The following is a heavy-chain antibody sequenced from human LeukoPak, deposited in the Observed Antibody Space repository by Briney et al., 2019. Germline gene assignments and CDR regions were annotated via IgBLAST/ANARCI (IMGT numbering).Heavy chain of an antibody. V-gene: IGHV4-4*07. CDR3: ARDEYESSGYYYGDAFDV. CDR1: GGSISSYY. J-gene: IGHJ3*01. D-gene: IGHD3-22*01. CDR2: IYTSGST. Sequence: PSETLSLTCTVSGGSISSYYWSWIRQPAGKGLEWIGRIYTSGSTNYNPSLKSRVTMSVDTSKNQFSLKLSSVTAADTAVYYCARDEYESSGYYYGDAFDVWGQGTEVTVSS.